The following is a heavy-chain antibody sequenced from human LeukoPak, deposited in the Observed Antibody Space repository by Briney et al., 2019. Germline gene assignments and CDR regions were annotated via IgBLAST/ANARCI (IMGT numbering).Heavy chain of an antibody. V-gene: IGHV4-59*08. J-gene: IGHJ4*02. CDR1: GGSISSYY. Sequence: SETLSLTCTVSGGSISSYYWSWIRQPPGKGLEWIGYIYYSGSTNYNPSLKSRVTISVDTSKNQFSLKLSSVTAADTAVYYCARHAHSSGWYYFDYWGQGTLVTVSS. CDR3: ARHAHSSGWYYFDY. D-gene: IGHD6-19*01. CDR2: IYYSGST.